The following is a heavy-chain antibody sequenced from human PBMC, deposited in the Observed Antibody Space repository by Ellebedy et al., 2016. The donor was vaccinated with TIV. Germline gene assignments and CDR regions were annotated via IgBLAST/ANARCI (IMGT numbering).Heavy chain of an antibody. J-gene: IGHJ6*02. V-gene: IGHV3-23*01. CDR3: AKRMRYGSGSYSLHYYYGMDV. Sequence: GGSLRLSCAASGFTFSSYAMSWVRQAPGKGLEWVSAISGSGGSTYYADSVKGRFTISRDNSKNTLYLQMNSLRAEDTAVYYCAKRMRYGSGSYSLHYYYGMDVWGQGTTVTVSS. CDR1: GFTFSSYA. CDR2: ISGSGGST. D-gene: IGHD3-10*01.